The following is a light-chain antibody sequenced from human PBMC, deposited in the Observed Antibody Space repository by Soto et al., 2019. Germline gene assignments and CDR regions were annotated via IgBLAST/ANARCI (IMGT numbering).Light chain of an antibody. CDR1: QSVSSSY. J-gene: IGKJ2*03. CDR2: GAS. V-gene: IGKV3-20*01. CDR3: QQYDSSPYS. Sequence: EIVLTQSPGTLSLSPGQRATLSCRASQSVSSSYLAWYRQKPGQAPRLLIYGASSRATGIPDRFSGSGSGTDFTLTISTLEPEDFAVYYCQQYDSSPYSFGQGTKLEIK.